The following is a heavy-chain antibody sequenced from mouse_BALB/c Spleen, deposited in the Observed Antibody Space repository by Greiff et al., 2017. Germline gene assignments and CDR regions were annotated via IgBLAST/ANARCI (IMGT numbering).Heavy chain of an antibody. CDR3: ARGDGNDIAY. D-gene: IGHD2-1*01. CDR1: GFSLTSYG. Sequence: QVQLKQSGPGLVAPSQSLSITCTVSGFSLTSYGVHWVRQPPGKGLEWLGVIWAGGSTNYNSALMSRLSISKDNSKSQVFLKMNSLQTDDTAMYYCARGDGNDIAYWGQGTLVTVSA. CDR2: IWAGGST. J-gene: IGHJ3*01. V-gene: IGHV2-9*02.